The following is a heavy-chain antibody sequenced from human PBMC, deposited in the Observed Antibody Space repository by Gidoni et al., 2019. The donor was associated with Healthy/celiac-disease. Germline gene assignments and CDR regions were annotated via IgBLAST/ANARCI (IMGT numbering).Heavy chain of an antibody. J-gene: IGHJ6*02. CDR2: ISSSGSTI. V-gene: IGHV3-48*03. CDR1: VFSFSSYE. D-gene: IGHD3-22*01. Sequence: EVQLVESGGGLVQPGVSLRLSCAASVFSFSSYEMNWVRQAPGKGLEWVSDISSSGSTIYYADSGKGRFTIARDNAKNSLYLQMNSLRAEDTAVYYCARVTPYYDSSGYPYYYGMDVWGQGTTVTVSS. CDR3: ARVTPYYDSSGYPYYYGMDV.